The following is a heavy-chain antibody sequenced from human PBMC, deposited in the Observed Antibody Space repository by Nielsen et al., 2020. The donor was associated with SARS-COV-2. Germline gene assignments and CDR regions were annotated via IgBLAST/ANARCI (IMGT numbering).Heavy chain of an antibody. CDR1: GFIFSSYS. D-gene: IGHD3-10*01. CDR3: ATQADGYKSPYDY. V-gene: IGHV3-23*01. CDR2: IGAGGDNI. J-gene: IGHJ4*02. Sequence: GESLKTSCAASGFIFSSYSMNWVRQAPGKGLEWVSIIGAGGDNIYYADSVKGRFTISRDNSKNTLYLQINSLRADDTAVYYCATQADGYKSPYDYWGQGTLVTVSS.